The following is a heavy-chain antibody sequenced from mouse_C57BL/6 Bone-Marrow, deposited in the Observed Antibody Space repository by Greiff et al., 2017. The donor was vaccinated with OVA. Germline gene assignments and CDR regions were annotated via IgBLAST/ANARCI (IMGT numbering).Heavy chain of an antibody. CDR2: IDPENGDT. Sequence: VQLQQSGAELVRPGASVKLSCTASGFNIKDDYMHWVKQRPEQGLEWIGWIDPENGDTEYASKFRGKATITADTSSNTAYLQLSSLTSEDTAVYYCTPLLRSYYFDYWGQGTTLTVSS. D-gene: IGHD1-1*01. CDR1: GFNIKDDY. J-gene: IGHJ2*01. CDR3: TPLLRSYYFDY. V-gene: IGHV14-4*01.